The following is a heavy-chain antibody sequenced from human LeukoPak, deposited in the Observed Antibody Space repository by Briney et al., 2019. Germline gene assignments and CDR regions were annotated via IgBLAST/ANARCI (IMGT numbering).Heavy chain of an antibody. V-gene: IGHV1-18*01. CDR2: ISAYNGNT. Sequence: GASVKVSCKASGYTFTSYGISWVRQAPGQGLEWMGWISAYNGNTNYAQKLQGRVTMTTDTSTSTAYMELRSLRSDDTAVYYCARDRGNHGDYFEFDYWGQGTLVTVSS. J-gene: IGHJ4*02. D-gene: IGHD4-17*01. CDR3: ARDRGNHGDYFEFDY. CDR1: GYTFTSYG.